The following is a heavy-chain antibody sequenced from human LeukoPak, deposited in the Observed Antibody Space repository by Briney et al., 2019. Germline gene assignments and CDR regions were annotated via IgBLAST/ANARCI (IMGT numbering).Heavy chain of an antibody. CDR2: IYYSGST. CDR3: ARVTYGQQLTIDY. Sequence: PSETLSLTCTVSGGSISSYYWSWIRQPPGKGLEWIGYIYYSGSTNYNPSLKSRVTMSVDTSKNQFSLKLSSVTAADTAVYYCARVTYGQQLTIDYWGQGTLVTVSS. D-gene: IGHD6-13*01. V-gene: IGHV4-59*12. CDR1: GGSISSYY. J-gene: IGHJ4*02.